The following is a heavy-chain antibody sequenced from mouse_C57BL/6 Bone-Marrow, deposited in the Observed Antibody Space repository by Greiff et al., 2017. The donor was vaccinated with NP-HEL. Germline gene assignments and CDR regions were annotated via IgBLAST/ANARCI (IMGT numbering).Heavy chain of an antibody. V-gene: IGHV3-6*01. D-gene: IGHD1-1*01. J-gene: IGHJ3*01. CDR1: GYSITSGYY. Sequence: EVQLQESGPGLVKPSQSLSLTCSVTGYSITSGYYWNWIRQFPGKKLEWMGYISYDGSNNYNPSLKNRISITRDTSKNQFFLKLNSVTTEDTATYYCAIYGSRGAYWGQGTLVTVSA. CDR3: AIYGSRGAY. CDR2: ISYDGSN.